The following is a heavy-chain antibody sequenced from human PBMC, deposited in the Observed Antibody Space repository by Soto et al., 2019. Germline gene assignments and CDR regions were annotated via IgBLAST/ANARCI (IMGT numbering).Heavy chain of an antibody. V-gene: IGHV3-74*01. CDR2: LNEDGSFT. D-gene: IGHD3-10*01. CDR1: EFTFSSYW. CDR3: AKKVNSGSGSQFFDY. J-gene: IGHJ4*02. Sequence: GGSLRLSCVASEFTFSSYWMHWVRQVPGKGLVWVSRLNEDGSFTTYADSVRGRFTISRDNSKNTLFLQMNSLRAEDTAIYYCAKKVNSGSGSQFFDYWGQGTLVTVSS.